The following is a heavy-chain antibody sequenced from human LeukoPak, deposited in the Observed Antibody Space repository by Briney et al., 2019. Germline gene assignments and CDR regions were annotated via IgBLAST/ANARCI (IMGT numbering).Heavy chain of an antibody. CDR3: ARGDLRGNYYFDY. D-gene: IGHD3-16*01. CDR2: INHSGST. CDR1: GGSFSGYY. J-gene: IGHJ4*02. V-gene: IGHV4-34*01. Sequence: SETLSLTCAVYGGSFSGYYWSWIRQPPGKGLEWIGEINHSGSTNYNPSLKSRVTISVDTSKNQFSLKLSSVTAADTAVYYCARGDLRGNYYFDYWGQGTLVTVSS.